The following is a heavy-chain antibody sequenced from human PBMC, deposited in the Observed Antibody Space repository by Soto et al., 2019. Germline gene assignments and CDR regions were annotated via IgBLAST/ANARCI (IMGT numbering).Heavy chain of an antibody. Sequence: QVQLQESGPGLVKPSQTLSLTCTVSGGSISSGDYYWSWIRQPPGKGLEWIGYIDYSGSTYYNPSLKSRVTISVDTSKHQFSLTLSSVTAADTAVYYCARGGRTIFGRYFDYWGQGTLVTVSS. V-gene: IGHV4-30-4*01. CDR2: IDYSGST. D-gene: IGHD3-3*01. J-gene: IGHJ4*02. CDR1: GGSISSGDYY. CDR3: ARGGRTIFGRYFDY.